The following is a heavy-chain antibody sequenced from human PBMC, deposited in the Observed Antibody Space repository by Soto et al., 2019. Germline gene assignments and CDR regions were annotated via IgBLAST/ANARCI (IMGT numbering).Heavy chain of an antibody. CDR3: ATDLPGGEDDHYGMDV. D-gene: IGHD2-21*01. Sequence: PGGSLRLSCAASGFTFSTYAMTWVRQTPGKGREWVSGISVSGGSRYYADSVKGRFTISRDTSKNTLYLQMNSLRAEDTALYYCATDLPGGEDDHYGMDVWGQGTTVTVSS. CDR2: ISVSGGSR. J-gene: IGHJ6*02. V-gene: IGHV3-23*01. CDR1: GFTFSTYA.